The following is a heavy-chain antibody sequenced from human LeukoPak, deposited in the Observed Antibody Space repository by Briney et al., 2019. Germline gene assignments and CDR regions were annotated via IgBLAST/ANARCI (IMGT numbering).Heavy chain of an antibody. CDR2: IYHSGST. J-gene: IGHJ4*02. CDR1: GGSISSGDYY. Sequence: SETLSLTCTVSGGSISSGDYYWSWVRQPPGKGLEWIGYIYHSGSTYYNPSLKSRVTISVDRSKDQFSLKLSSVTAADTAVYYCAADPYLVGSHGFDYWGQGTLVTVSS. D-gene: IGHD1-26*01. CDR3: AADPYLVGSHGFDY. V-gene: IGHV4-30-4*01.